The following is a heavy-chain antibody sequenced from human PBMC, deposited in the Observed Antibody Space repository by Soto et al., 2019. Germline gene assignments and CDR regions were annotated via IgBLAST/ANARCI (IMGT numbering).Heavy chain of an antibody. CDR3: SGYFDSTGPLDAFDI. CDR2: IRSKAYGGTT. J-gene: IGHJ3*02. CDR1: GFTFGDYA. D-gene: IGHD3-22*01. Sequence: PGGSLRLSCTAPGFTFGDYAMRWFRQAPGKGLERVGFIRSKAYGGTTEFAASVKGRFTISRDDSKSIAYLQMNSLKTEDTAVYYCSGYFDSTGPLDAFDIWGQGTMVTVSS. V-gene: IGHV3-49*03.